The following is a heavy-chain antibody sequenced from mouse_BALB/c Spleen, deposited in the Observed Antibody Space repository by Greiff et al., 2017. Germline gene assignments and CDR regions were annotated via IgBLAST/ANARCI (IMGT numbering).Heavy chain of an antibody. Sequence: DVMLVESGGGLVQPGGSRKLSCAASGFTFSSFGMHWVRQAPEKGLEWVAYISSGSSTIYYADTVKGRFTISRDNPKNTLFLQMTSLRSEDTAMYYCARSLTGTNYYAMDYWGQGTSVTVSS. D-gene: IGHD4-1*01. CDR1: GFTFSSFG. CDR3: ARSLTGTNYYAMDY. CDR2: ISSGSSTI. V-gene: IGHV5-17*02. J-gene: IGHJ4*01.